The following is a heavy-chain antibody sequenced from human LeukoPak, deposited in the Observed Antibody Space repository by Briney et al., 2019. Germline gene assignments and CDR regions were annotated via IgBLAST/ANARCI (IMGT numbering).Heavy chain of an antibody. V-gene: IGHV4-39*01. D-gene: IGHD2-21*01. J-gene: IGHJ4*02. CDR1: GGSISSTAYS. CDR2: IYSSGST. Sequence: SETLSLTCAVSGGSISSTAYSWDWIRQPPGKGLEWIGNIYSSGSTYNNPSLKSRLTMAVDTSKNQFSLKLSSVTVADTAVYYCARGGALWTYDYWGQGTLVTVSP. CDR3: ARGGALWTYDY.